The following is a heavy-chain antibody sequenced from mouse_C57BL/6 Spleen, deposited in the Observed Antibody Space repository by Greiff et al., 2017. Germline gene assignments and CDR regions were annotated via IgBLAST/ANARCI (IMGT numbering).Heavy chain of an antibody. D-gene: IGHD1-1*02. CDR1: GFNIKDYY. CDR2: IDPADGDT. V-gene: IGHV14-1*01. CDR3: TAGGNYVWAD. Sequence: VQLQQSGAELVRPGASVKLSCTASGFNIKDYYMHWVKQRPEQGLEWIGRIDPADGDTEYAPKFQGKATMTADTSSNTAYLQLCSLTSEDTAVYYCTAGGNYVWADWGQGALVTVSA. J-gene: IGHJ3*01.